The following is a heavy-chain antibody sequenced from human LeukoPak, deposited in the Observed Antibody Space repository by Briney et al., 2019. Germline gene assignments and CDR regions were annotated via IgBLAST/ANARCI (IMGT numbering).Heavy chain of an antibody. CDR2: ISGSGGST. Sequence: GSLNPSFAAPGFPFSSYAMSWVRPAPGKGLEWVSAISGSGGSTYYADSVKGRFTISRDNSKNTLYLQMNSLRAEDTAVYYCAKPPSTYSSGFYFDYWGQGALVTVSS. J-gene: IGHJ4*02. V-gene: IGHV3-23*01. D-gene: IGHD6-19*01. CDR3: AKPPSTYSSGFYFDY. CDR1: GFPFSSYA.